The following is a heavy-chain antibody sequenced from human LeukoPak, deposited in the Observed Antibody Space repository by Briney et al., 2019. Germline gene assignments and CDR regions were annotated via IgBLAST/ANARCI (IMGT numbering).Heavy chain of an antibody. CDR1: GYTFTSYD. Sequence: ASVKVSCKASGYTFTSYDINWVRQATGQGLEWMGWMNTNSGNTAYAQKFQGRGTITRNTSISTAYMELSSLRSEDAAVYYCARASSSWSIGDWFDPWRQGTLVSVSS. V-gene: IGHV1-8*03. CDR2: MNTNSGNT. D-gene: IGHD6-13*01. CDR3: ARASSSWSIGDWFDP. J-gene: IGHJ5*02.